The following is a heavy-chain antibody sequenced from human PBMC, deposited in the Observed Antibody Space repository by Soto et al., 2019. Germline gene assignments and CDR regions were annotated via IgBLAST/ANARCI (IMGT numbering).Heavy chain of an antibody. J-gene: IGHJ3*02. CDR1: GYSFTSYW. Sequence: PGESLKISCKGSGYSFTSYWIVWVRQMPGKGLGGWXXIXXGXXXXXYXXSFQGQVTISAEKSTTTAYLQWSSLKAWDTALYYWAIPFTIKDAFDIWAQGKMVTVSS. V-gene: IGHV5-51*01. CDR2: IXXGXXXX. CDR3: AIPFTIKDAFDI. D-gene: IGHD3-10*01.